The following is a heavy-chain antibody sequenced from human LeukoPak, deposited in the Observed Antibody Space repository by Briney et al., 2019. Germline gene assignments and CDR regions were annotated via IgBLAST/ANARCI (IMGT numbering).Heavy chain of an antibody. CDR3: ARASRRYGWWYDY. CDR1: GFTFSSYA. J-gene: IGHJ4*02. V-gene: IGHV3-30-3*01. Sequence: PGGSLRLSCAASGFTFSSYAMHWVRQAPGKGLEWVAVISYDASNKYYADSVKGRFTISRDNSKNTLYLQMNSLRAEDTAVYYCARASRRYGWWYDYWGQGTLVTVSS. D-gene: IGHD2-15*01. CDR2: ISYDASNK.